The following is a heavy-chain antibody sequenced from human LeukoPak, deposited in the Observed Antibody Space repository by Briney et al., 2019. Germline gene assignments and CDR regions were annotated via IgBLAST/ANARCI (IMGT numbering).Heavy chain of an antibody. J-gene: IGHJ6*02. CDR3: ARLDGAAPLPQTPADYYYYGMDV. Sequence: SETLSLTCTVSGGSISSYYWSWIRQPPGKGLEWIGYIYYSGSTNYNPSLKSRVTISVDTSKNQFSLKLSSVTAADTAVYYCARLDGAAPLPQTPADYYYYGMDVWGQGTTVTVSS. D-gene: IGHD6-6*01. V-gene: IGHV4-59*08. CDR1: GGSISSYY. CDR2: IYYSGST.